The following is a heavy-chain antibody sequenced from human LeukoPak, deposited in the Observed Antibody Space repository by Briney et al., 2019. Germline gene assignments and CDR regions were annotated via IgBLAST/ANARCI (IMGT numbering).Heavy chain of an antibody. CDR1: GFTFSSYA. CDR3: ARVGIAVAGGAFDI. D-gene: IGHD6-19*01. CDR2: LSYDGSNK. J-gene: IGHJ3*02. Sequence: GGSLRLSCAASGFTFSSYAMHWVRQAPGKGLQWVAVLSYDGSNKYYADSVKGRFTISRDNSKNTLFLQMDGLRPEDTAVYYCARVGIAVAGGAFDIWGQGTMVTVSS. V-gene: IGHV3-30*04.